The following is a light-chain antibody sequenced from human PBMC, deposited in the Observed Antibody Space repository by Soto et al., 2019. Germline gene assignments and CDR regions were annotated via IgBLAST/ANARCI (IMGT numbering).Light chain of an antibody. CDR2: GAS. V-gene: IGKV3-15*01. CDR1: QTINNN. J-gene: IGKJ1*01. CDR3: QHYNTGPR. Sequence: EIVMTQSPATLSVSPGEKATLSCRASQTINNNLAWYQQKPGQAPRLLIYGASRRATGVPARCSGSGSGTEFTLTSSSLQAEDFAVYYCQHYNTGPRFGQGTKVDIK.